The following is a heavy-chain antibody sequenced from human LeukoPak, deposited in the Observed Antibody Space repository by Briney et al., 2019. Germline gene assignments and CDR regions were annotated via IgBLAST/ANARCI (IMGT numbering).Heavy chain of an antibody. J-gene: IGHJ4*02. CDR2: IKQDGSEK. D-gene: IGHD3-10*01. CDR3: ARSSVTMIRGVTPSYYFDY. V-gene: IGHV3-7*01. CDR1: GFTVSSNY. Sequence: GGSLRLSCAASGFTVSSNYMTWVRQAPGKGLEWVANIKQDGSEKYCVDSLKGRFTISRDNAKNSLYLQMSSLRAEDTAVYYCARSSVTMIRGVTPSYYFDYWGQGTLVTVSS.